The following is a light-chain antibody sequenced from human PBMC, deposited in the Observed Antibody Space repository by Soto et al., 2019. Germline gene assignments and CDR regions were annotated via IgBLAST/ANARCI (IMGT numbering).Light chain of an antibody. V-gene: IGLV1-40*01. CDR2: GNS. J-gene: IGLJ3*02. CDR3: PYADSSLSGWV. Sequence: QSVLTQPPSVSGAPGQRVTISCTGSSSNIGAGYDVHWYQQLPGTAPKLLIYGNSNRPSGVPDRFSGSKSGTSASLAITGLQAEEDDYYYCPYADSSLSGWVFGGGTKLTVL. CDR1: SSNIGAGYD.